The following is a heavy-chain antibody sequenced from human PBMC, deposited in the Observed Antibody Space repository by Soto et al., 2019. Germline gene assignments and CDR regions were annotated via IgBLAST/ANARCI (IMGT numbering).Heavy chain of an antibody. CDR3: AGYGGYCTSSKCYNYGMDV. CDR1: RFTFSSYD. D-gene: IGHD2-2*02. J-gene: IGHJ6*02. V-gene: IGHV3-48*02. CDR2: ISSSSSPI. Sequence: GGSLRLSCAASRFTFSSYDMNWVRQAPGKGLEWVSYISSSSSPIYYADSVKGRFTISRDNAKNSLYLQMNSLRDEDTAVYYCAGYGGYCTSSKCYNYGMDVWGQGTTVTVSS.